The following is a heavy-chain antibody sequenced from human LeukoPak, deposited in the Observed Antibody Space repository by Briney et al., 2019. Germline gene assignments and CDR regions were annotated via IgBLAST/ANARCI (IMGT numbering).Heavy chain of an antibody. CDR3: ARDGVSYYYGSGSYYPH. V-gene: IGHV3-48*03. Sequence: GGSLRLSCAASGFTFSSYEMNWVRQAPGKGLEWVSYISSSGSTIYYADSVKGRFTISRDNAKNPLYLQMNSLRAEDTAVYYCARDGVSYYYGSGSYYPHWGQGTLVTVSS. D-gene: IGHD3-10*01. J-gene: IGHJ4*02. CDR2: ISSSGSTI. CDR1: GFTFSSYE.